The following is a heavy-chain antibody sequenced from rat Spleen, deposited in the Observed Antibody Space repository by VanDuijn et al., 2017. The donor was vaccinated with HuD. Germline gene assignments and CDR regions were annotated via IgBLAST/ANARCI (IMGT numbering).Heavy chain of an antibody. V-gene: IGHV5-29*01. J-gene: IGHJ2*01. CDR1: GFTFSHYD. CDR2: ISYGDSSGHSST. CDR3: ARRHYGYTDYFDY. Sequence: EVQLVESGGGLVQPGRSLKVSCAASGFTFSHYDMAWVRQAPTKGLEGVATISYGDSSGHSSTYYRDSVKGRFTISRDNAKSTLSLQMDSLRSEDTATYYCARRHYGYTDYFDYWGQGVMVTVSS. D-gene: IGHD1-9*01.